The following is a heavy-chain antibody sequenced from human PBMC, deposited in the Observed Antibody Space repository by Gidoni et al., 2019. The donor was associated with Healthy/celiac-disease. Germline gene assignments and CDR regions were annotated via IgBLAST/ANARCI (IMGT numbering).Heavy chain of an antibody. CDR3: ARVRTVTTLDAFDI. J-gene: IGHJ3*02. V-gene: IGHV3-21*01. CDR2: IMRSSSYI. Sequence: EVQLVESGGGLVKPGGSMRLSCAASGLTFSSYSMNWVRQAPGKGLEWVSSIMRSSSYIYYADSVKGRFTIARDNAKNSLYLQMNSLRAEDTAVYYCARVRTVTTLDAFDIWGQGTMVTVSS. D-gene: IGHD4-17*01. CDR1: GLTFSSYS.